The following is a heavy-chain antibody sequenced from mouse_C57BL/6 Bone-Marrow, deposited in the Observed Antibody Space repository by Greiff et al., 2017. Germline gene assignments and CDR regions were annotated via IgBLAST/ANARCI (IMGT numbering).Heavy chain of an antibody. V-gene: IGHV3-6*01. J-gene: IGHJ2*01. D-gene: IGHD1-1*01. Sequence: EVKLQESGPGLVKPSQSLSLTCSVTGYSITSGYYWNWIRQFPGNKLEWMGYISYDGSNNYNPSLKNRISITRDTSKNQFFLKLNSVTTEDTATYYCEREIYYYGSSYHFDYWGQGTTLTVSS. CDR1: GYSITSGYY. CDR3: EREIYYYGSSYHFDY. CDR2: ISYDGSN.